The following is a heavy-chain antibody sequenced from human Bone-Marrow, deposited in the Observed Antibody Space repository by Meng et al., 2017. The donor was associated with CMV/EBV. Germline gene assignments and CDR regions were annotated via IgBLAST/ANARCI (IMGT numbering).Heavy chain of an antibody. CDR1: GFTFSSYA. V-gene: IGHV3-30*04. CDR3: ARGCLVVPAAMGAYSSQYYYGMDV. Sequence: GESLKISCAASGFTFSSYAMSWVRQAPGKGLEWVAVISYDGSNKYYADSVKGRFTISRDSSKNTLYLQMNSLRAEDTAVYYCARGCLVVPAAMGAYSSQYYYGMDVWGQGTTVTVSS. D-gene: IGHD2-2*01. J-gene: IGHJ6*02. CDR2: ISYDGSNK.